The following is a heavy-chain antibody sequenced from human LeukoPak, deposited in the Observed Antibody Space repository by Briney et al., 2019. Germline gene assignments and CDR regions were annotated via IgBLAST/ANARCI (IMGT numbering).Heavy chain of an antibody. D-gene: IGHD6-19*01. J-gene: IGHJ4*02. Sequence: GGSLRLSCAASGFTFSSYWMSWVRQAPGKGLEWVANIKQDGSEKYYVDSVKGRFTVSRDNAKNSLCLQMNSLRAEDTAVYYCARQLPVAGFDYWSQGPLVTVSS. CDR3: ARQLPVAGFDY. V-gene: IGHV3-7*01. CDR1: GFTFSSYW. CDR2: IKQDGSEK.